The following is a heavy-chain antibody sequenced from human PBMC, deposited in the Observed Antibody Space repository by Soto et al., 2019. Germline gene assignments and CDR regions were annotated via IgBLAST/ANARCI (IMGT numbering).Heavy chain of an antibody. CDR2: IRSKANNYAT. V-gene: IGHV3-73*01. CDR1: GFTFSGSA. Sequence: EVQLVESGGGLVQPGESLKLSCAVSGFTFSGSAMHWVRQASGKGLEWVGRIRSKANNYATAYAASVKGRFTTSRDDSKNTDYFQMNSLKSEDTAVYYCTRGYGDYVRYYLGQGTLVTVSS. CDR3: TRGYGDYVRYY. D-gene: IGHD4-17*01. J-gene: IGHJ4*02.